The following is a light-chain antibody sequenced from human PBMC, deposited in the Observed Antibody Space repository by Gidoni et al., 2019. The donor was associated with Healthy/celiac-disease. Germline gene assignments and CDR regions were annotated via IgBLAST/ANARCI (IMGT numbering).Light chain of an antibody. V-gene: IGKV1-39*01. CDR2: AAS. J-gene: IGKJ2*01. CDR1: QSISSY. Sequence: DIQMTQSPSSLSASVGDRVTITCRASQSISSYLNWYQQKPGKAPKLLIYAASILQSGVPSRFSGSVSGTDFTLTISSLQHEDFATYYCQQSYSTPYTFGQGTKLEIK. CDR3: QQSYSTPYT.